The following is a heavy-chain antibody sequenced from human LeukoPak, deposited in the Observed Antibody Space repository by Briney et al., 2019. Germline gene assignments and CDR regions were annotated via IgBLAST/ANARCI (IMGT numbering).Heavy chain of an antibody. V-gene: IGHV4-4*02. D-gene: IGHD5-12*01. CDR2: IYHSGST. J-gene: IGHJ4*02. CDR1: GGSISSSNW. Sequence: SETLSLTCAVSGGSISSSNWWSWVRPPPGKGLEWIGEIYHSGSTNYNPSLKSRVTISVDKSKNHFSLKLTSVTAADTAVYYCARDRGYSGYDFGVWGQGTLVTVSS. CDR3: ARDRGYSGYDFGV.